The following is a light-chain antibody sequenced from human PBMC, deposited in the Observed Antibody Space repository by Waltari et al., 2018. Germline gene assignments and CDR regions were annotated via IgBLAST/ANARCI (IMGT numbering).Light chain of an antibody. Sequence: QSAMTQPASVSGSPGKSITISCTGTSSDVGSYNLVSWYQQHPGKVPKLMFYEVSKRPSGISNRFSGSKSGNTASLTISGLQAEDEADYYCCSYVGSRIVVFGGGTKMTVL. CDR2: EVS. J-gene: IGLJ2*01. CDR1: SSDVGSYNL. V-gene: IGLV2-23*02. CDR3: CSYVGSRIVV.